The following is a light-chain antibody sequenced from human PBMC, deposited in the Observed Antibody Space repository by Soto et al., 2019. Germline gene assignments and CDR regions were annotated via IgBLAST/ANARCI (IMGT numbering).Light chain of an antibody. CDR3: QQRSNWPLT. CDR2: DVS. J-gene: IGKJ4*01. CDR1: QSVTTF. Sequence: EIILTQSPATLSLSPGERATLSCRASQSVTTFLAWYQQKPGRTPRLLIYDVSNRATGIPARFSGSGSGTDFTLTISSLEPEDFAVYYCQQRSNWPLTFGGGTKVEIK. V-gene: IGKV3-11*01.